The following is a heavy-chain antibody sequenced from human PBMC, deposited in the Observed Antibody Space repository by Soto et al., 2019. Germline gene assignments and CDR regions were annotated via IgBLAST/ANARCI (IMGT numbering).Heavy chain of an antibody. Sequence: GESLKISCKGSGYSFTSYWIGWVRQMPGKGLEWMGIIYPGDSDTRYSPSFQGQVTISADKSLSTAYLQWSGLKASDTAMYYCARHQRSWPELLWFGEYNLDYWGQGTLVTVSS. CDR2: IYPGDSDT. V-gene: IGHV5-51*01. J-gene: IGHJ4*02. D-gene: IGHD3-10*01. CDR3: ARHQRSWPELLWFGEYNLDY. CDR1: GYSFTSYW.